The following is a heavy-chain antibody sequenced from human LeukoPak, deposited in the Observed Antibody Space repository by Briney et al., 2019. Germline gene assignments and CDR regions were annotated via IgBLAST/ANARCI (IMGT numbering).Heavy chain of an antibody. CDR2: IYYSGST. J-gene: IGHJ4*02. Sequence: SETLSLTCTVSGGSISSYYWSWIRQPPGKGLEWIGYIYYSGSTNYNPSLKSRVTTSVDTSKNQFTLKLSSVTAADTAVYYCATLRVDTAMGEDYWGQGTLVTVSS. V-gene: IGHV4-59*01. CDR3: ATLRVDTAMGEDY. D-gene: IGHD5-18*01. CDR1: GGSISSYY.